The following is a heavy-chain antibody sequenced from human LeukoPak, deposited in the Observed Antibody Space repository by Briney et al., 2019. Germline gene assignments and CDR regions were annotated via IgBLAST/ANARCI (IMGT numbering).Heavy chain of an antibody. V-gene: IGHV1-18*01. Sequence: ASVKVSCKASGYTFTSYGISWVRQAPGQGLEWMGWISAYNGNTNYAQKFQGRVTMTRDTSISTAYMELSRLRSDDTAVYYCARVFGITPFDYWGQGTLVTVSS. CDR3: ARVFGITPFDY. J-gene: IGHJ4*02. D-gene: IGHD2-15*01. CDR2: ISAYNGNT. CDR1: GYTFTSYG.